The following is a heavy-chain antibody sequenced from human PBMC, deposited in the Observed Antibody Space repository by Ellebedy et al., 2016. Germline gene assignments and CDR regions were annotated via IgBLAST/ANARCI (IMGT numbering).Heavy chain of an antibody. J-gene: IGHJ5*02. V-gene: IGHV3-30*03. CDR1: GFTFSSYG. D-gene: IGHD2-8*02. CDR3: ATLPGGYWPNWFDP. CDR2: ISYDGSNK. Sequence: GESLKISXAASGFTFSSYGMHWVRQAPGKGLEWVAVISYDGSNKYYADSVKGRFTISRDNSKNTLYLQMNSLKTEDTALYYCATLPGGYWPNWFDPWGQGTLVTVSS.